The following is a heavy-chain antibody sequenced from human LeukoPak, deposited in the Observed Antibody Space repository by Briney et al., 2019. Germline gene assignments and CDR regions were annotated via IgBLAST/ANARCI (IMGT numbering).Heavy chain of an antibody. CDR3: ARGSPPQLGYCSSTSCYPFDY. D-gene: IGHD2-2*01. V-gene: IGHV4-34*01. J-gene: IGHJ4*02. CDR1: GGSFSGYY. CDR2: INRSGST. Sequence: SETLSLTCAVYGGSFSGYYWSWIRQPPGKGLEWIGEINRSGSTNYNPSVKSRVTISVDTSKNQFSLKLSSVTAADTAVYYCARGSPPQLGYCSSTSCYPFDYWGQGTLVTVSS.